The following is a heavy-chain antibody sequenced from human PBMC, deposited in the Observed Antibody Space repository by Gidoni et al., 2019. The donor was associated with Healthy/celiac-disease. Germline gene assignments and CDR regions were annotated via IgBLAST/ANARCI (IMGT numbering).Heavy chain of an antibody. CDR1: GFTFSNAW. Sequence: EVQLVESGGGLVKPGGSRRLSCAASGFTFSNAWVSWVRQAQGKGLEWVGRIKSKTDGGTTDYAAPVKGRFTISRDDSKNTLYLQMNSLKPEDTAVYYCTTDPHYDILTGYLSYWGQGTLVTVSS. CDR2: IKSKTDGGTT. D-gene: IGHD3-9*01. V-gene: IGHV3-15*01. CDR3: TTDPHYDILTGYLSY. J-gene: IGHJ4*02.